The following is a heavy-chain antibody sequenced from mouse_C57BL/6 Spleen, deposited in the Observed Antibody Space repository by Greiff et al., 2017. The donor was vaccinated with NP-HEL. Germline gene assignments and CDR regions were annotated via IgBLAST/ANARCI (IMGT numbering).Heavy chain of an antibody. Sequence: QVQLQQPGAELVKPGASVKLSCKASGYTFTSYWMHWVKQRPGQGLEWIGMIHPTSGSTNYNEKFKSKATLTVDKSSSTAYMQLSSLTSEDSAVYYCARDSNYHGHAMDYWGQGTSVTVSS. D-gene: IGHD2-5*01. CDR2: IHPTSGST. CDR3: ARDSNYHGHAMDY. J-gene: IGHJ4*01. CDR1: GYTFTSYW. V-gene: IGHV1-64*01.